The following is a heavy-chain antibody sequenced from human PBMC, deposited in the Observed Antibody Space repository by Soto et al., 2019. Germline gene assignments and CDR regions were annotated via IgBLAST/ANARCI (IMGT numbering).Heavy chain of an antibody. V-gene: IGHV1-2*04. J-gene: IGHJ6*03. CDR1: GYTFTGYY. D-gene: IGHD1-26*01. Sequence: ASVKVSCKASGYTFTGYYMHWVRQAPGQGLEWMGWINPNSGGTNYAQKFQGWVTMTRDTSISAAYMELSRLRSDDTAVYYCARGIVKGAYYYYYYMDVWGKGTTVTVSS. CDR3: ARGIVKGAYYYYYYMDV. CDR2: INPNSGGT.